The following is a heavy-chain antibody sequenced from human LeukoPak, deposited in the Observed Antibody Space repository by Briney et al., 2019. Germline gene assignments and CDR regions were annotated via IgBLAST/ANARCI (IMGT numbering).Heavy chain of an antibody. D-gene: IGHD1-26*01. CDR3: ASGAGGWELLTKSTFDY. CDR1: GFTVSSNY. J-gene: IGHJ4*02. V-gene: IGHV3-53*05. Sequence: GGSLRLSCAASGFTVSSNYMSWVRQASGKGLEWVSVIYSGGSTYYADSVKGRFTISRDNSKNTLYLQMNSLRAEDTAVYYCASGAGGWELLTKSTFDYWGQGTLVTVSS. CDR2: IYSGGST.